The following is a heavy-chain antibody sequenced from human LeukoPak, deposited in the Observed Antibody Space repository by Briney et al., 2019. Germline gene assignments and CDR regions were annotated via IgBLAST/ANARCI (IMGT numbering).Heavy chain of an antibody. J-gene: IGHJ3*02. CDR2: IIPNFGTA. V-gene: IGHV1-69*01. CDR3: VIVVVVAATQWSAFDI. Sequence: SVKVSCKASGGTFSSYAISWVRQAPGQGLEWMGGIIPNFGTANYAQKFQGRVTITADESTSTAYMELSSLRSEDTAVYYCVIVVVVAATQWSAFDIWGQGTMVTVSS. CDR1: GGTFSSYA. D-gene: IGHD2-15*01.